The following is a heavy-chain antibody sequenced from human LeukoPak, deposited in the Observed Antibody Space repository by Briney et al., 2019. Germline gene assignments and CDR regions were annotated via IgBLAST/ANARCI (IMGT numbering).Heavy chain of an antibody. CDR3: ARGTIIAPGIDY. J-gene: IGHJ4*02. D-gene: IGHD2-2*01. CDR1: GFTLSSHW. Sequence: PGGSLRLSCAASGFTLSSHWMHWVRQAPGKGLAWVSNINGDGSKTFYADSVKGRFTISRDNAKNTVYLQMNSLTVEDTAVYYCARGTIIAPGIDYWGQGTLVTASS. CDR2: INGDGSKT. V-gene: IGHV3-74*01.